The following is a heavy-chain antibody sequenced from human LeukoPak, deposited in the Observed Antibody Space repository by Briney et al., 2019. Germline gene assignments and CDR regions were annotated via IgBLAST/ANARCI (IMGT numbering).Heavy chain of an antibody. CDR3: AREGGYSYGHYYYYYYGMDV. D-gene: IGHD5-18*01. Sequence: ASVKVSCKASGYTFTSYDIDWVRQATGQGLEWMGWMNPNSGNTGYAQKFQGRVTMTRNTSISTAYMELSSLRSEDTAVYYCAREGGYSYGHYYYYYYGMDVWGQGTTATVSS. J-gene: IGHJ6*02. V-gene: IGHV1-8*01. CDR2: MNPNSGNT. CDR1: GYTFTSYD.